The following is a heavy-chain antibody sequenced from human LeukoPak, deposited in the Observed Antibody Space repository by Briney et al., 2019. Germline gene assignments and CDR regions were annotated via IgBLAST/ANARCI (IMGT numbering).Heavy chain of an antibody. J-gene: IGHJ4*02. Sequence: GGSLRLSCVASGFTFGDSWMSWVRQAPGKGLEWVSAISGSGSSTYYADSVKGRFTISRDNSKNTLYLQMNSLRAEDTAVYYCAKDRASSTWYDRGFDYWGQGTLVTVSS. CDR1: GFTFGDSW. CDR2: ISGSGSST. D-gene: IGHD6-13*01. V-gene: IGHV3-23*01. CDR3: AKDRASSTWYDRGFDY.